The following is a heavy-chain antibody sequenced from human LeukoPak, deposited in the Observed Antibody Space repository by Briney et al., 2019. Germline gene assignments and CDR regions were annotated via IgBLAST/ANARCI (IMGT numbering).Heavy chain of an antibody. CDR2: IKPDGSET. Sequence: PGGSLRLSCAASGFTFNTYWMSWVRQAPGKGLEWVANIKPDGSETHYVDSVKGRFTISRDNAKSSLYLQMNSLRAEDAAVYFCAKDGQFHIVASRWGQGTLVTVSS. J-gene: IGHJ4*02. V-gene: IGHV3-7*03. CDR1: GFTFNTYW. CDR3: AKDGQFHIVASR. D-gene: IGHD5-12*01.